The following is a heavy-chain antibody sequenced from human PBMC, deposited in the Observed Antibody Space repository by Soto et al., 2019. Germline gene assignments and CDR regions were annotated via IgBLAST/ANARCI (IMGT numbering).Heavy chain of an antibody. CDR1: GGSISSGGYY. J-gene: IGHJ4*02. CDR2: IYFSGST. Sequence: QVQLQESGPGLVKPSQTLSLTCTVSGGSISSGGYYWNWIRQHPGTGLEWIGYIYFSGSTYYNPSLKSRVTISVDTSKNQFSLKLSSVTAADTAVDYGAREGGGYKSFDYWGQGTLVTVAS. D-gene: IGHD5-12*01. V-gene: IGHV4-31*03. CDR3: AREGGGYKSFDY.